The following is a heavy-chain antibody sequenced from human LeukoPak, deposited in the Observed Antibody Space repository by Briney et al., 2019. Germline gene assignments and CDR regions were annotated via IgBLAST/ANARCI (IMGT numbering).Heavy chain of an antibody. CDR1: GFTFSSYG. CDR3: AKDPSYSGYDSGLDY. D-gene: IGHD5-12*01. CDR2: ISYDGSNK. J-gene: IGHJ4*02. V-gene: IGHV3-30*18. Sequence: GGSLRLSCAASGFTFSSYGMHWVRQAPGKGLEWVAVISYDGSNKYYADSVKGQFTISRDNSKNTLYLQMNSLRAEDTAVYYCAKDPSYSGYDSGLDYWSQGTLVTVSS.